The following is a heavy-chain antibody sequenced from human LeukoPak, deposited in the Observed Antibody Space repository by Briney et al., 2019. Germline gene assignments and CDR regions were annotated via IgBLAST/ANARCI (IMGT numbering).Heavy chain of an antibody. D-gene: IGHD2-8*01. CDR2: ISFDGNNE. CDR1: GFTFNRFP. CDR3: AKDGLI. Sequence: XGSLRLSCAASGFTFNRFPMHWVRQAPGKGLEWVTLISFDGNNESYTDSVRGRFTVSRDNSKNMLYLQMDSLRVEDTAVYFCAKDGLIRGQGTLVIVSS. V-gene: IGHV3-30-3*01. J-gene: IGHJ4*02.